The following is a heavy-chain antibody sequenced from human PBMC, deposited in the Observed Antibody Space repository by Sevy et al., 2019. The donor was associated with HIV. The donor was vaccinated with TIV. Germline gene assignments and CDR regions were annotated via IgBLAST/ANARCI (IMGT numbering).Heavy chain of an antibody. J-gene: IGHJ4*02. V-gene: IGHV3-23*01. D-gene: IGHD3-10*01. CDR1: GFTFSSYA. Sequence: GGSLRLSCAASGFTFSSYAMSWVRQAPGKGLEWVSAISGSGGSTYYADSVKGRFTVSRDNSKSTRYLQMNSLRAEVTAVYYCAKGDTMVRGVIIRIPLGFDYWGQGTLVTVSS. CDR3: AKGDTMVRGVIIRIPLGFDY. CDR2: ISGSGGST.